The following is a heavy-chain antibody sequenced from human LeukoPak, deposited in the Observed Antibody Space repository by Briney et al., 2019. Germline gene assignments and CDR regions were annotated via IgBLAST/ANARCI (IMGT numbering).Heavy chain of an antibody. CDR2: IWYDGSNK. J-gene: IGHJ4*02. Sequence: GGSLRLSCAASGFTFSSYGMHWVRQAPGKGLEWVAVIWYDGSNKYYADSVKGRFTISRDNSKNTLYLQVNSLRAEDTAVYYCARDPTLYSSSWYYFDYWGQGTLVTVSS. CDR3: ARDPTLYSSSWYYFDY. V-gene: IGHV3-33*01. CDR1: GFTFSSYG. D-gene: IGHD6-13*01.